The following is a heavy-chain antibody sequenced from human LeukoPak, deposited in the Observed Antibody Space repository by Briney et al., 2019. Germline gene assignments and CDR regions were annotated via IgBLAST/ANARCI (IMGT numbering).Heavy chain of an antibody. V-gene: IGHV3-9*01. CDR1: GFTFDDYA. Sequence: PGGSLRLSCAASGFTFDDYAMHWVRQAPGKGLEWVSGISWNSGSIGYADSVKGRFTISRDNAKNSLYLQMNSLRAEDTAVYYCARVLDGYNLSPCDYWGQGTLVTVSS. D-gene: IGHD5-24*01. J-gene: IGHJ4*02. CDR3: ARVLDGYNLSPCDY. CDR2: ISWNSGSI.